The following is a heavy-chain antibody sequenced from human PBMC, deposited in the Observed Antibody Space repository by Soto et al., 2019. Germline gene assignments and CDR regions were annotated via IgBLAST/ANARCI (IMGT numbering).Heavy chain of an antibody. D-gene: IGHD3-10*01. CDR2: ISYDGSNK. V-gene: IGHV3-30*18. J-gene: IGHJ4*02. CDR1: GFTFSSYG. CDR3: AKDQNRWFGELRGLGYFDY. Sequence: QVQLVESGGGVVQPGRSLRLSCAASGFTFSSYGMHWVRQAPGKGLEWVAVISYDGSNKYYADSVKGRFTISRDNSKNTLYLQMNSLRAEDTAVYYCAKDQNRWFGELRGLGYFDYWGQGTLVTVSS.